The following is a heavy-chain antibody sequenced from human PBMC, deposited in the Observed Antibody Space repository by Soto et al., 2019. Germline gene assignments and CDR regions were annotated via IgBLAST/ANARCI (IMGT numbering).Heavy chain of an antibody. D-gene: IGHD4-17*01. CDR1: GGSISTNY. Sequence: QVQLQESGPGLVKPSETLSLTCTVSGGSISTNYWSWIRQPPGKGLEWIGYISSSGYTNYNPSLKGRITISIDTSKNQFSLKLTSVTAADTAVYYCASLHGARFDPWGQGTLVTVSS. V-gene: IGHV4-4*08. CDR3: ASLHGARFDP. J-gene: IGHJ5*02. CDR2: ISSSGYT.